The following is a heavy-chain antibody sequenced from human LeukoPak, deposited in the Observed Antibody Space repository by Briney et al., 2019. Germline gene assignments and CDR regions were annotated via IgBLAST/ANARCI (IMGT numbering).Heavy chain of an antibody. CDR1: GGSFSGYY. CDR3: ARGHWNYLGDY. J-gene: IGHJ4*02. D-gene: IGHD1-7*01. V-gene: IGHV4-34*01. Sequence: PSETLSLTCAVYGGSFSGYYWSWIRQPPGKGLEWIGEINHSGSTNYNPSLKSRVTISVDTSKNQFSLKLSSVTAADTAVYYCARGHWNYLGDYWGQGTLVTVSS. CDR2: INHSGST.